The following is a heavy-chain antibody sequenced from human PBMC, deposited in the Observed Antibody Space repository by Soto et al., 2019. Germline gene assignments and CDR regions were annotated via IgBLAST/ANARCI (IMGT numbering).Heavy chain of an antibody. V-gene: IGHV3-23*01. CDR1: GFTFTSSA. D-gene: IGHD1-7*01. CDR2: ISASGGDA. J-gene: IGHJ6*03. Sequence: PGGSLRLSCAASGFTFTSSAMSWVRQAPGRGLEWVSTISASGGDAFYADSVKGRVTISRDNPKNTLFLQVNSLRAEDTAVYYCAKQLELRNYYYYMDVWGKGTKVTVSS. CDR3: AKQLELRNYYYYMDV.